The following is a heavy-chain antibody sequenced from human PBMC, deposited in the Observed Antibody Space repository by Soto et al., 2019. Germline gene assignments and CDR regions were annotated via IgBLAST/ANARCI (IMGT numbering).Heavy chain of an antibody. CDR2: IYHSGST. J-gene: IGHJ3*02. Sequence: NPSETLSLTCAVSGGSISSSNWWSWVRQPPGKGLEWIGEIYHSGSTNYNPSLKSRVTISVDKSKNQFSLKLSSVTAADTAVYYCARMGRRYYDSSGYQLPDAFDIWGQGTMVTVSS. D-gene: IGHD3-22*01. CDR1: GGSISSSNW. V-gene: IGHV4-4*02. CDR3: ARMGRRYYDSSGYQLPDAFDI.